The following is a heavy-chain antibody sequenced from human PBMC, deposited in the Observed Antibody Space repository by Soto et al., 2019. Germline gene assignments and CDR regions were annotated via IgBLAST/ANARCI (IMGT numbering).Heavy chain of an antibody. CDR3: EQVEMTTIGALAY. V-gene: IGHV2-5*01. CDR1: GFPLITSAVG. D-gene: IGHD4-17*01. J-gene: IGHJ4*02. Sequence: SGPTLVNPTETLTLTCSFSGFPLITSAVGVGWIRQPPGKALEWLALIYGNDAKRYSPSLKSRLTITKDTPKNQVVLTVTSMEPVDTATYYCEQVEMTTIGALAYWGQGTLVTVSS. CDR2: IYGNDAK.